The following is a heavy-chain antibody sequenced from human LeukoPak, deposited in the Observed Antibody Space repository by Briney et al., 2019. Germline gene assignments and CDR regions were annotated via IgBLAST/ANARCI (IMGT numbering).Heavy chain of an antibody. CDR1: GYTFTSYY. Sequence: ASVKVSCKASGYTFTSYYMHWVRQAPGQGLEWMGIINPSGGSTSYAQKFQGRVTMTRDMSTSTVYMELSSLRSEDTAVYYCARDHYYGSGSYLFGSVNMDVWGKGTTVTISS. CDR3: ARDHYYGSGSYLFGSVNMDV. J-gene: IGHJ6*03. D-gene: IGHD3-10*01. CDR2: INPSGGST. V-gene: IGHV1-46*01.